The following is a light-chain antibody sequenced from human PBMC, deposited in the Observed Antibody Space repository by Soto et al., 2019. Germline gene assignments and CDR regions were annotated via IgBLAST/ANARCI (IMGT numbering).Light chain of an antibody. CDR2: LSRDGSH. Sequence: QSVLTQSPSASASLGASVKLTCTLSSGHSSYAIAWHQQQPEKGPRYWMKLSRDGSHSKGDGIPDRFSGSSSGAERYLTISRLQSEDEADYYCQPWDIGARVVFGGGTKLTVL. CDR3: QPWDIGARVV. J-gene: IGLJ2*01. V-gene: IGLV4-69*01. CDR1: SGHSSYA.